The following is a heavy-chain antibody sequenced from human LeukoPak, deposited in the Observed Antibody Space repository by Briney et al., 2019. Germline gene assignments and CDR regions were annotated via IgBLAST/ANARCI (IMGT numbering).Heavy chain of an antibody. CDR3: ARVKYFDSSGYCYGAFDI. D-gene: IGHD3-22*01. CDR1: GFTVSSKY. J-gene: IGHJ3*02. V-gene: IGHV3-53*01. CDR2: IYIGGST. Sequence: GGSLRLSCAASGFTVSSKYMSWVRQAPGKGLEWVSVIYIGGSTYFADSVKGRFTISRDNSKNTVYLQMNSMRAEDTAVYYCARVKYFDSSGYCYGAFDIWGQGTMVTVSS.